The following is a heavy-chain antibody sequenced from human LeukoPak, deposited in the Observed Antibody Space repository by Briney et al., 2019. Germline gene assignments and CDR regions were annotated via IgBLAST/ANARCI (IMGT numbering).Heavy chain of an antibody. J-gene: IGHJ4*02. CDR1: GFTFSSYS. CDR2: ISYDGSNK. D-gene: IGHD4-17*01. V-gene: IGHV3-30*18. Sequence: PGGSLRLSCAASGFTFSSYSMQWVRQAPGKGLDWVAIISYDGSNKFYGDSVKGRFTISRDNSKNAVYLQMNSLGTEDTAVYYCAKGGAAVTRYVDYWGQGTLVTVSS. CDR3: AKGGAAVTRYVDY.